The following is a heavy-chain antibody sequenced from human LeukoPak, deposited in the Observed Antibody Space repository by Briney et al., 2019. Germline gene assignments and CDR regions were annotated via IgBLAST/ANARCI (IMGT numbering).Heavy chain of an antibody. CDR1: GFTSFSNYW. D-gene: IGHD2-2*01. V-gene: IGHV3-74*01. CDR2: IKGDGSGT. CDR3: ARDRNYQLSPP. Sequence: GGSLRLSCAASGFTSFSNYWIHWVRQAPGKGLVWVSRIKGDGSGTIYADSVKGRFTISRDNARNTVYMQMNSLRVEDTAVYYCARDRNYQLSPPWGQGTLVTVSS. J-gene: IGHJ4*02.